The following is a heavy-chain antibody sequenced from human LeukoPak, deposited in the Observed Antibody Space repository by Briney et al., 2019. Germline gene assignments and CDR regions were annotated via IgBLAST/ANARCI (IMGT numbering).Heavy chain of an antibody. CDR2: IYSGGST. V-gene: IGHV3-53*01. CDR1: GITVNSNY. CDR3: AGVSSYYTLGTYVY. Sequence: PGGSLRLSCAASGITVNSNYMSWVRQAPGKGLEWVSVIYSGGSTYYADSVKGRFTISRDNSKNTVYLQMNSLRAEDTAVYYCAGVSSYYTLGTYVYWGQGTLVTVSS. D-gene: IGHD1-26*01. J-gene: IGHJ4*02.